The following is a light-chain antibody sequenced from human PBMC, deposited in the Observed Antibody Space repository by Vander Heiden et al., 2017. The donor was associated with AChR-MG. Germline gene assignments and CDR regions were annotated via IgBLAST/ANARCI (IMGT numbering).Light chain of an antibody. V-gene: IGKV3-20*01. CDR3: QHLSRSLWT. CDR2: GAS. J-gene: IGKJ1*01. CDR1: QSVRSNY. Sequence: EIVWTQSPGTLSLSPGERATLSCRARQSVRSNYLAWYQQKPGQAPRLLIYGASSRATGIPDRMSGSGSGTDFTLTISRLEPEDFAVYYCQHLSRSLWTFGQGTRVEIK.